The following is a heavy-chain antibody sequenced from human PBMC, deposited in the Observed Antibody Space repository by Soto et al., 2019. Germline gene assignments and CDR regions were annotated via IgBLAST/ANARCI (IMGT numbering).Heavy chain of an antibody. CDR2: ISAYNGNT. CDR3: ARTIAVAGKSGWFDP. CDR1: GSTFPSYG. J-gene: IGHJ5*02. D-gene: IGHD6-19*01. Sequence: ASVKVSCKASGSTFPSYGLSWVRQAPGQGLEWMGWISAYNGNTNYAQKLQGRVTMTTDTSTSTAYMELRSLRSDDTAVYYCARTIAVAGKSGWFDPWGQGTMVTV. V-gene: IGHV1-18*01.